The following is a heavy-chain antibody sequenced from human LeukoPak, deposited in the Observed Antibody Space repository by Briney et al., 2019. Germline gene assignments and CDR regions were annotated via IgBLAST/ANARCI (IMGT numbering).Heavy chain of an antibody. J-gene: IGHJ4*02. Sequence: GGSLRLSCAASGFPVSSNYMSWVLQATGKGLEWVSVIYSGGSTYYADSVKGRFTISRDNSKNTLYLQMNSLRAEDTAVYFCAKSRSGSANWALQIFDNWGQGTLVTVSS. CDR1: GFPVSSNY. V-gene: IGHV3-66*01. CDR3: AKSRSGSANWALQIFDN. D-gene: IGHD1-1*01. CDR2: IYSGGST.